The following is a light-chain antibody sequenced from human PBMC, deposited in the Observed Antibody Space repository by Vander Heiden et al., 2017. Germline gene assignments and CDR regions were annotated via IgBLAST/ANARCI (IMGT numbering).Light chain of an antibody. CDR1: QSLSSTY. CDR2: GAS. Sequence: ETVLTQSPGTLSLSPGERATLSCRASQSLSSTYLAWYQQKPGQAPRLLIYGASTRATDIPNRFSGSGSGTDFTLTISSLEPEDFAVYYCQQYGSSPYTFGQGTKLAIK. J-gene: IGKJ2*01. V-gene: IGKV3-20*01. CDR3: QQYGSSPYT.